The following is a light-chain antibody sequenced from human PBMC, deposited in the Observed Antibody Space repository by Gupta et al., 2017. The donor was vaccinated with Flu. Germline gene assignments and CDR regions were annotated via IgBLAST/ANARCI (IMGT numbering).Light chain of an antibody. CDR2: GAS. CDR1: QSVISN. CDR3: QQYYNWPGT. V-gene: IGKV3D-15*01. J-gene: IGKJ2*02. Sequence: EIVMTQSPATLSVSPGERATFSCRASQSVISNLAWYQQKPGQAPRLLIYGASTRAGGVPARFSGTGSETEFTLTINNLQSEDFAIYYCQQYYNWPGTFGQGTKLEIK.